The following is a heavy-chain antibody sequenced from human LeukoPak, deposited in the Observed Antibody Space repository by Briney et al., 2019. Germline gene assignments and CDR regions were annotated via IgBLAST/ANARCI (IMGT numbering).Heavy chain of an antibody. J-gene: IGHJ4*02. D-gene: IGHD6-13*01. CDR3: TRGRGIVAALFAY. V-gene: IGHV3-7*01. Sequence: GGSLRLSCEASGFNYTRYWMAWVRQASGKGLEWVANIKQDGSDKNYVDSVKGRFTISRDNAKSAVYLQMNTLRAEDTAVYYCTRGRGIVAALFAYWGQGSLVTVSS. CDR2: IKQDGSDK. CDR1: GFNYTRYW.